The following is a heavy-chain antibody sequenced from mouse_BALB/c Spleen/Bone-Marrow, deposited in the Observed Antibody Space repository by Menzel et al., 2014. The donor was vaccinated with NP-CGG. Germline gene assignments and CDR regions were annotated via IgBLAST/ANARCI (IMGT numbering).Heavy chain of an antibody. CDR2: ISSGGSYT. D-gene: IGHD1-2*01. Sequence: EVQLQQSGGGLVKPGGSLKLSCAASGFTFSSYTMSWVRQTPEKRLEWVATISSGGSYTYHPDSVKGRFTISRDNAKNTLYLQMSSLKSEDTAMYYCARQGYGYVDFDVWGAGTTVTVSS. V-gene: IGHV5-6-4*01. J-gene: IGHJ1*01. CDR3: ARQGYGYVDFDV. CDR1: GFTFSSYT.